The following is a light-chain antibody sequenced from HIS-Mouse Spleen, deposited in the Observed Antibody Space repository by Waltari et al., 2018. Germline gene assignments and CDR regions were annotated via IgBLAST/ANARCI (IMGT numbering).Light chain of an antibody. CDR2: DVS. J-gene: IGLJ2*01. V-gene: IGLV2-14*03. CDR3: SSYTSSSFNVV. Sequence: QSALTQPASVSGSPGQSITISCTGTSSDVVGYNYFSWYQQHPGKAPKLMIYDVSNRPSGVSNRFSGSKSGNTASLTISGLQAEDEADYYCSSYTSSSFNVVFGGGTKLTVL. CDR1: SSDVVGYNY.